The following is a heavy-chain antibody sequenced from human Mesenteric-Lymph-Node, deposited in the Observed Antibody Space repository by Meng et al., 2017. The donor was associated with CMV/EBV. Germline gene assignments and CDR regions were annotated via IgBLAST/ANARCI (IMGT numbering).Heavy chain of an antibody. J-gene: IGHJ6*02. CDR1: GGSISSYY. CDR3: ARGYSIRYYFGMDV. D-gene: IGHD3-3*02. Sequence: SETLSLTCTVSGGSISSYYWSWIRQPPGKGLEWIGYIYYSGSTNYNPSLKSRVTISVDTSKNQFSLKLSSVTAADTAVYYCARGYSIRYYFGMDVWGQGTTVTVSS. CDR2: IYYSGST. V-gene: IGHV4-59*01.